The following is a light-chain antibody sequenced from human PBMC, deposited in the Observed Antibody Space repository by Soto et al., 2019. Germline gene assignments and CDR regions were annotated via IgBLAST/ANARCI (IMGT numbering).Light chain of an antibody. V-gene: IGLV7-46*01. CDR1: TGTVTSGHY. CDR3: LLSYSGARLYV. Sequence: QAVVTQEPSLTVSPGGTVTLTCGSSTGTVTSGHYPYWFQQKPGQAPRALIYDTSSKHSWTPARFSGSLLGGKAALTLSGAQPEDEAEYYCLLSYSGARLYVFGTGTKLTVL. J-gene: IGLJ1*01. CDR2: DTS.